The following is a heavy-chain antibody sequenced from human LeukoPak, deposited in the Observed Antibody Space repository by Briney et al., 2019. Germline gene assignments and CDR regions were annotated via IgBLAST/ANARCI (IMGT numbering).Heavy chain of an antibody. J-gene: IGHJ6*03. CDR2: ISSSGSTI. V-gene: IGHV3-48*03. Sequence: GGSLRLSCAASGFTFSSYEMNWVRQAPGKGLEWVSYISSSGSTIYYADSVKGRFTISRDNAKNSLYLQMNSLRAEDTAVYYCARDSQWSLPGAAAAHYYYYYYMDVWGKGTTVAASS. D-gene: IGHD6-13*01. CDR3: ARDSQWSLPGAAAAHYYYYYYMDV. CDR1: GFTFSSYE.